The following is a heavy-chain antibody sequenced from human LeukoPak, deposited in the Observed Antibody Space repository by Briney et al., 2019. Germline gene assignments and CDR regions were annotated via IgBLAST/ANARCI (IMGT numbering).Heavy chain of an antibody. CDR3: ATGWSGYMYYFDQ. CDR1: GGSFSGYY. D-gene: IGHD3-3*01. J-gene: IGHJ4*02. Sequence: SETLSLTCDVYGGSFSGYYWNWIRQPPGKGLEWIGEINHSGSTNYSPSLKSRVTISVDTSKNQFSLKLNSVTAADTAVYYCATGWSGYMYYFDQWGQGTLLTVSS. CDR2: INHSGST. V-gene: IGHV4-34*01.